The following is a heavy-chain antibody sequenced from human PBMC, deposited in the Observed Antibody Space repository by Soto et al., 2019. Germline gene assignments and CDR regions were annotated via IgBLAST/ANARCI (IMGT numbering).Heavy chain of an antibody. J-gene: IGHJ4*02. D-gene: IGHD6-19*01. CDR3: AKDHDIAVAGTDY. V-gene: IGHV3-30*18. CDR1: GFTFSSYG. CDR2: ISYDGSNK. Sequence: QVQLVESGGGVVQPGRSLRLSCAASGFTFSSYGMHWVRQAPGKGLEWVAVISYDGSNKYYADSVKGRFIISRDNSKNTLYLQMNSLRAEDTAVYYCAKDHDIAVAGTDYWGQGTLVTVSS.